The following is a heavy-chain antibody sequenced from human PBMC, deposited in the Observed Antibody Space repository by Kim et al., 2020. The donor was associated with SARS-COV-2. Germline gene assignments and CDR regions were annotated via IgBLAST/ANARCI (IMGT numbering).Heavy chain of an antibody. CDR2: VHYSGST. D-gene: IGHD3-22*01. J-gene: IGHJ4*02. CDR3: VRTPSSGQFRYYFDS. V-gene: IGHV4-61*08. Sequence: SETLSLTCSVLAGSVRSGGFYWSWIRQAPQKRPEWIGYVHYSGSTSFSPSLKSRVTISLDKAKNEFSLRLTSVTPADTAMYYCVRTPSSGQFRYYFDSWGQGMLVTVSS. CDR1: AGSVRSGGFY.